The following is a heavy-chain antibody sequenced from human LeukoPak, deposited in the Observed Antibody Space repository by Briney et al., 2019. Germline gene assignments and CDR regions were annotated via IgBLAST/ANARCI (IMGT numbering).Heavy chain of an antibody. CDR3: ARVDDLDAFDI. CDR1: GFTLSTYS. J-gene: IGHJ3*02. V-gene: IGHV3-21*01. Sequence: GGSLRLSCTVSGFTLSTYSLNWVRRAPGKGLEWVSLMTNSRSYYADSVKGRFTISRDNAKNSLDLVMSSLRAEDTAVYYCARVDDLDAFDIWGQGTMVTVSS. D-gene: IGHD2-2*03. CDR2: MTNSRSY.